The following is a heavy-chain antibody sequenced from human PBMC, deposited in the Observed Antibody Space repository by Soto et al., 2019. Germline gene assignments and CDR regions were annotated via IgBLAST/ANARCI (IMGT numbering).Heavy chain of an antibody. V-gene: IGHV5-10-1*01. CDR1: GYSVSSYW. CDR2: IDPSDPYT. Sequence: SQTSSDKGCGYSVSSYWISSVRQMPGKGLEWMGRIDPSDPYTNYSPSFQGHVTISADKSISTAYLQWSSLKASDTAMYYCARLQAAAGGNDLTFDYWGQGTLVTGSS. J-gene: IGHJ4*02. CDR3: ARLQAAAGGNDLTFDY. D-gene: IGHD6-13*01.